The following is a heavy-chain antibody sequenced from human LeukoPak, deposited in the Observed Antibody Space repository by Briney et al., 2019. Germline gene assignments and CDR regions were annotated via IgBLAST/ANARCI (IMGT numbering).Heavy chain of an antibody. D-gene: IGHD3-10*01. V-gene: IGHV4-59*01. CDR2: IYYSGST. CDR1: GGSISSYY. J-gene: IGHJ5*02. CDR3: ARSSITMVRGVTIFDP. Sequence: PSETRSLTCTVSGGSISSYYWSWIRQPPGKGLEWIGYIYYSGSTNYNPSLKSRVTISVDTSKNQFSLKLSSVTAADTAVYYCARSSITMVRGVTIFDPWGQGTLVTVSS.